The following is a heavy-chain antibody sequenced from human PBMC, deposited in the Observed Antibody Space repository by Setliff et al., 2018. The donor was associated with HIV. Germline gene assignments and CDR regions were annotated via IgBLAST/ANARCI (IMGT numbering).Heavy chain of an antibody. V-gene: IGHV4-34*01. D-gene: IGHD1-7*01. J-gene: IGHJ6*03. CDR3: ARDRSNWNYGKNYMDV. CDR2: IDHSGST. CDR1: GGSVSGYY. Sequence: TSETLSLTCAVYGGSVSGYYWSWIRQPPGKGLEWIGEIDHSGSTNYNPSLKSRVTISVDTSKNQFSLKLSSVTAADTAVYYCARDRSNWNYGKNYMDVWGKGTTVTV.